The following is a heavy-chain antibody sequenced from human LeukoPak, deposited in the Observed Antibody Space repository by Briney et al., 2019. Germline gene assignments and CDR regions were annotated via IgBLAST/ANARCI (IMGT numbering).Heavy chain of an antibody. Sequence: ASVKVSCKASGYTFTGYYMHWVRQAPGQGLEWMGWINPNSGGTNYAQKFQGWVTMTRDTSISTAYMELSRLRSDDTAVYYCAREGSGPTGRQAFDIWGQGTMVTVSS. CDR1: GYTFTGYY. CDR2: INPNSGGT. D-gene: IGHD2-15*01. V-gene: IGHV1-2*04. J-gene: IGHJ3*02. CDR3: AREGSGPTGRQAFDI.